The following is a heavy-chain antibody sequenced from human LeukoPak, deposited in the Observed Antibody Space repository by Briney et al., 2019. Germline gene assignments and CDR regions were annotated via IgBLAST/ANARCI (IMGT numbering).Heavy chain of an antibody. J-gene: IGHJ4*02. CDR3: ARDLGITMSHDY. Sequence: GGSLRLSCAASGFTFDDYGMHWVRRAPGKGLEWMTFIRFDGSEKYYADSVKGRFTISRDYSKNTLFLQMSSLRPEDTAVYYCARDLGITMSHDYWGQGTLVTVSS. CDR2: IRFDGSEK. CDR1: GFTFDDYG. D-gene: IGHD3-10*02. V-gene: IGHV3-30*02.